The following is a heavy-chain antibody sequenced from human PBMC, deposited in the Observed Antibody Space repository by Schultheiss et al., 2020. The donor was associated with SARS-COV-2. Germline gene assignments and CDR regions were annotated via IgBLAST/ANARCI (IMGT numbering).Heavy chain of an antibody. Sequence: SETLSLTCTVSGGSMSSSSYYWGWIRQSPGKGLEWIGSIYYSGSTHYNPSLKSRVTMSVDTSKNQFSLKLSSVTAADTAVYYCARVRRATGTKRVTSYYFDYWGQGTLVTVSS. CDR3: ARVRRATGTKRVTSYYFDY. V-gene: IGHV4-39*07. CDR2: IYYSGST. J-gene: IGHJ4*02. D-gene: IGHD1-1*01. CDR1: GGSMSSSSYY.